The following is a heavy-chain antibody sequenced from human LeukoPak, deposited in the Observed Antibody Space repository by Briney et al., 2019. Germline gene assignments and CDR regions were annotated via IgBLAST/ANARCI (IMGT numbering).Heavy chain of an antibody. V-gene: IGHV1-46*01. CDR3: VRDRGYCSGGSCYWPHY. J-gene: IGHJ4*02. Sequence: ASVKVSCKASGYTFTSYYMHWVRQAPGQGLEWMGIINPSGGSTSYAQKFQGRVTMTRDTSTSTVYMELSSLRSEDTAVYYCVRDRGYCSGGSCYWPHYWGQGTLVTVSS. CDR2: INPSGGST. D-gene: IGHD2-15*01. CDR1: GYTFTSYY.